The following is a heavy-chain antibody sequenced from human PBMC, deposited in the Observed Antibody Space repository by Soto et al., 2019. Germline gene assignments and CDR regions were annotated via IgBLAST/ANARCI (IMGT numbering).Heavy chain of an antibody. Sequence: QVQLVESGGGVVQPGRSLRLSCAAAGFTFSSYGMHWVRQAPVKGLDWLAVASSDGSDKYYADSVKGRFTVSRDNSKNTLYLQMNGLRAEDTAVYFCSKDLREFCSGWPQHYYYGMDVWGQGTTVIVSS. D-gene: IGHD3-3*01. CDR1: GFTFSSYG. CDR2: ASSDGSDK. V-gene: IGHV3-30*18. J-gene: IGHJ6*02. CDR3: SKDLREFCSGWPQHYYYGMDV.